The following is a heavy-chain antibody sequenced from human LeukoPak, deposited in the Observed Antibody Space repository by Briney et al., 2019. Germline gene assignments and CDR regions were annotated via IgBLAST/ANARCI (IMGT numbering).Heavy chain of an antibody. Sequence: GGSLRLSCAASGFTFSDYYMSWIRQAPGKGLEWVSYISSSSSYTNYADSVKGRFTISRDNAKNSLCLQMNSLRAEDTAVYYCASIVVVVAATPAYYFDYWGQGTLVTVSS. V-gene: IGHV3-11*06. CDR2: ISSSSSYT. CDR1: GFTFSDYY. CDR3: ASIVVVVAATPAYYFDY. J-gene: IGHJ4*02. D-gene: IGHD2-15*01.